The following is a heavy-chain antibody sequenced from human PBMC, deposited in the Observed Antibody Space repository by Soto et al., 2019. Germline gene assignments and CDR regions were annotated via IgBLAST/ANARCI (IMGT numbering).Heavy chain of an antibody. D-gene: IGHD2-15*01. CDR1: GFTFSSYA. CDR2: ISGSGGST. V-gene: IGHV3-23*01. CDR3: AKSRGCCSGGSCPQSV. Sequence: PGGSLRLSCAASGFTFSSYAMSWVRQAPGKGLEWVSAISGSGGSTYYADSVKGRFTISRGNSKNTLYLQMNSLRAEDTAVYYCAKSRGCCSGGSCPQSVWGQGTLVTVSS. J-gene: IGHJ4*02.